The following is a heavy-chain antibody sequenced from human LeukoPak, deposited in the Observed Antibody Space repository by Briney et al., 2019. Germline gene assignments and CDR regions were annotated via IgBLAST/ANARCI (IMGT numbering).Heavy chain of an antibody. J-gene: IGHJ4*02. V-gene: IGHV3-23*01. CDR1: GFTFSRYA. Sequence: GGSLRLSCAASGFTFSRYAMSWVRQAPGKGLEWVSGISGSGGSTFYADSVKGRLIISRDNSKNTLYMQMNSLRAEDTAVYHCARLGPTLGYCSSTSCYPHSFDYWGQGTLVTVSS. CDR2: ISGSGGST. CDR3: ARLGPTLGYCSSTSCYPHSFDY. D-gene: IGHD2-2*01.